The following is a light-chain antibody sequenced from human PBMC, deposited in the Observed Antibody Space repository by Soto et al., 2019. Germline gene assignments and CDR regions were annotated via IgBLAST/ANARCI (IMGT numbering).Light chain of an antibody. CDR3: CSFTNIKTVV. V-gene: IGLV1-40*01. CDR2: RNT. Sequence: QSVLTQPPSVSGAPGQRVTISCIGGSSNIGAGYEVHWYQQLPGTVPKLLIYRNTYRPSGVPDRFSGSKSGNTASLTVSDLQAGDEADYFCCSFTNIKTVVFGGGTKVTVL. J-gene: IGLJ1*01. CDR1: SSNIGAGYE.